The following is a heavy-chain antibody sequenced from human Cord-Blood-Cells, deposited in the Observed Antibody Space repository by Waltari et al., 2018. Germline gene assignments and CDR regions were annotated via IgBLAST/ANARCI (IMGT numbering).Heavy chain of an antibody. CDR1: GFTSTSYE. D-gene: IGHD3-10*01. V-gene: IGHV3-13*01. Sequence: EVQLVAAGGGLVQPGGSLRHPCPAYGFTSTSYEMHWVRQATGKGLEWVSAIGTAGDTYYPGSVKGRFTISRENAKNSLYLQMNSLRAGDTGVYYCAREGRGLGAFDIWGQGTMVTVSS. CDR3: AREGRGLGAFDI. CDR2: IGTAGDT. J-gene: IGHJ3*02.